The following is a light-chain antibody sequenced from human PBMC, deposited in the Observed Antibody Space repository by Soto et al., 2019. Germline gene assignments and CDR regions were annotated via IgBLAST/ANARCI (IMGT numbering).Light chain of an antibody. V-gene: IGKV3-20*01. J-gene: IGKJ4*01. Sequence: EIGLTQSPGTLSLSPGERATLYCRASQSVSSSYLAGYQQKPGQAPRLLIYGASSRATGIPDRFSGSGSGTDFTLTISRLEPEDFAVYYCQQYDSSPLTFGGGTKVEIK. CDR2: GAS. CDR3: QQYDSSPLT. CDR1: QSVSSSY.